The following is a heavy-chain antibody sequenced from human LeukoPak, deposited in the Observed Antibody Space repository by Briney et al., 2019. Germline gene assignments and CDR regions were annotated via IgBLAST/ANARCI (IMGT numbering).Heavy chain of an antibody. CDR1: GFTVSSNY. Sequence: GGSLRLSCAASGFTVSSNYMSWVRQTPGKGLEWVSGISWNSGSIGYADSVKGRFTISRDNAKNSLYLQMNSLRAEDTALYYCARESYYYDSSGYYHPYGMDVWGQGTTVTVSS. V-gene: IGHV3-9*01. CDR2: ISWNSGSI. D-gene: IGHD3-22*01. J-gene: IGHJ6*02. CDR3: ARESYYYDSSGYYHPYGMDV.